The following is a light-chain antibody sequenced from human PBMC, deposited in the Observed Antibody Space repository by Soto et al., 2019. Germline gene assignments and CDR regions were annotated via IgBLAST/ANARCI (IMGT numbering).Light chain of an antibody. Sequence: EIVLTQSPGTLSLSPGERATLSCRASQSVSGSYLAWYQQKPGQAPRLLIYGASSRATGIPDRFSGSGSGTDFTLTISRLEPEDFAVYYCQHYGTSPYTFGQGTKPEIK. CDR2: GAS. J-gene: IGKJ2*01. V-gene: IGKV3-20*01. CDR3: QHYGTSPYT. CDR1: QSVSGSY.